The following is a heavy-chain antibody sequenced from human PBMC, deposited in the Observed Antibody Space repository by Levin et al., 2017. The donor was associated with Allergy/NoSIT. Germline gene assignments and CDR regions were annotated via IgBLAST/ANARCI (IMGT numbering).Heavy chain of an antibody. V-gene: IGHV3-15*01. CDR3: TQLVRGVIGEKFYYYYGMDV. CDR1: GFTFSNAW. J-gene: IGHJ6*02. CDR2: IKSKTDGGTT. D-gene: IGHD3-10*01. Sequence: GGSLRLSCAASGFTFSNAWMSWVRQAPGKGLEWVGRIKSKTDGGTTDYAAPVKGRFTISRDDSKNTLYLQMNSLKTEDTAVYYCTQLVRGVIGEKFYYYYGMDVWGQGTTVTVSS.